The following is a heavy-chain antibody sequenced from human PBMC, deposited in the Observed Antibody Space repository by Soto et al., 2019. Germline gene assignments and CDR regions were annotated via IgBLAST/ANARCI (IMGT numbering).Heavy chain of an antibody. D-gene: IGHD3-10*01. Sequence: QVQLVESGGGVVQPGRSLRLSCAASGFTFNTYGMHWVRQAPGKGLEWVAVISYNGRKTYYVDSVKGRFTISRDNSKNTLYLQMNSRRAEDTAVYYCAKDHYYDSGSFSPYDFDYWGQGTLVTVSS. CDR3: AKDHYYDSGSFSPYDFDY. CDR1: GFTFNTYG. CDR2: ISYNGRKT. J-gene: IGHJ4*02. V-gene: IGHV3-30*18.